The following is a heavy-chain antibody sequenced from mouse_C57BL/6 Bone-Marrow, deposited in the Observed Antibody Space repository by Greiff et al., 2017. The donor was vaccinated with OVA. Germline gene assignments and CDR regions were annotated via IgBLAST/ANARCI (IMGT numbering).Heavy chain of an antibody. Sequence: QVQLKQPGTELVKPGASVKLSCKASGYTFTSYWMHWVKQRPGQGLEWIGNINPSNGGSNYNEKFKSKATLTVDKSSSTAYMQLSSLTSEDSAVYYCARLVYDYDVDYWGQGTTLTVSS. J-gene: IGHJ2*01. D-gene: IGHD2-4*01. CDR1: GYTFTSYW. CDR2: INPSNGGS. V-gene: IGHV1-53*01. CDR3: ARLVYDYDVDY.